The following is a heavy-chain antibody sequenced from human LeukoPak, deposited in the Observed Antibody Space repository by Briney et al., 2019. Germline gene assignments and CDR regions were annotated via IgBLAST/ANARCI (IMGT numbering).Heavy chain of an antibody. CDR3: AKSRSGSANWALQIFDN. CDR2: ISSTGGYT. V-gene: IGHV3-23*01. D-gene: IGHD1-1*01. Sequence: AGGSLRLSCAASGFTFSSYTMNWVRQAPGKGQEWVSCISSTGGYTYYADSVKGRFIISRDNSNNTLFVQMNSLRAEDTAVYYCAKSRSGSANWALQIFDNWGQGALVTVSS. J-gene: IGHJ4*02. CDR1: GFTFSSYT.